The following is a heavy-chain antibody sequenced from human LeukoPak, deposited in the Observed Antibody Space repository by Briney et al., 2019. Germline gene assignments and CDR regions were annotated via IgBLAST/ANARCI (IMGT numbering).Heavy chain of an antibody. CDR3: ARDGGYGTNWFDP. J-gene: IGHJ5*02. CDR1: GGSISRYY. V-gene: IGHV4-59*01. CDR2: INYSGST. D-gene: IGHD2-15*01. Sequence: SETLSLTCTVSGGSISRYYWSWIRQPPGKGLEWIGYINYSGSTTYNSSLKSRVTISVDTSKNQFSLKLSSVTAADTAVYYCARDGGYGTNWFDPWGQGTLVTVSS.